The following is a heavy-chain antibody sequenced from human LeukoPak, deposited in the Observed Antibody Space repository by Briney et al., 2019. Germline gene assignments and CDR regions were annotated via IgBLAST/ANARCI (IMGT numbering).Heavy chain of an antibody. V-gene: IGHV3-48*03. CDR1: GFTFSSFE. Sequence: GGSLRLSCAASGFTFSSFEMNWVRQAPGKGLKWVSYINGNGNTVYDADSVKGRFTISRDNAKNSLFLQMNSLRVEDTAVYFCAREIDAFDMWGQGTTVTVSS. CDR3: AREIDAFDM. J-gene: IGHJ3*02. CDR2: INGNGNTV.